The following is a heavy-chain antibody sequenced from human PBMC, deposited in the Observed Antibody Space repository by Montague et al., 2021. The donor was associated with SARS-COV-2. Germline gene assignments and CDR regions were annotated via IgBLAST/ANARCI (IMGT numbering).Heavy chain of an antibody. J-gene: IGHJ5*02. CDR2: IYYSGST. V-gene: IGHV4-59*01. CDR3: ARVPRITIFGVVGWFDP. CDR1: GGSISSYY. D-gene: IGHD3-3*01. Sequence: SETLSLTCTVSGGSISSYYWSWIRQPPGKGLEWIGYIYYSGSTNXNLSLKSRVAISVDTSKNQFSLKLSSVTAADTAVYYCARVPRITIFGVVGWFDPWGQGTLVTVSS.